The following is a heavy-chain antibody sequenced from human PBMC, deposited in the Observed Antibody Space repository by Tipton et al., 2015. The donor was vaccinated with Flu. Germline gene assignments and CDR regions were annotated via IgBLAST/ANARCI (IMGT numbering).Heavy chain of an antibody. CDR3: ARGPCSGGNCYVKGAFDI. D-gene: IGHD2-15*01. Sequence: TLSLTCVVYGGSFSGDYCSWIRQPPGKGLEWIGEVNHSGSTNYNPSLKSRVTISVDTSKNQFSLKLDSVTAADTAVYYCARGPCSGGNCYVKGAFDIWGQGTMVTVSS. CDR1: GGSFSGDY. CDR2: VNHSGST. V-gene: IGHV4-34*01. J-gene: IGHJ3*02.